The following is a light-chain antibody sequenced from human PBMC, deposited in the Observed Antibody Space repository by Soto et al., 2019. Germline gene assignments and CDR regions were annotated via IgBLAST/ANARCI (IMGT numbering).Light chain of an antibody. CDR1: SSNIGDNP. V-gene: IGLV1-36*01. J-gene: IGLJ2*01. CDR3: AAWDDSLDGVV. Sequence: QPVLTQSPSVSEDPRQRVTITCSGSSSNIGDNPVNWYQQLPGKAPKLLIYYDDLLASGVSDRFSGSKSGTSASLAISGLQSEDEGDYYCAAWDDSLDGVVFGGGTKITVL. CDR2: YDD.